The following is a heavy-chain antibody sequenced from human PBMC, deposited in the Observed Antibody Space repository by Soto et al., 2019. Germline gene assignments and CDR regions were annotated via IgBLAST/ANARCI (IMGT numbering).Heavy chain of an antibody. J-gene: IGHJ3*02. D-gene: IGHD3-22*01. CDR3: AREFPYSSGPRGAFDI. Sequence: SETLSLTCTVSGVSVSSGSYYWSWIRQPPGKGLEWIGYIYYSGSTNYNPSLKSRVTISVDTSKNQFSLKLSSVTAADTAVYYCAREFPYSSGPRGAFDIWGQGTMVTVSS. CDR1: GVSVSSGSYY. V-gene: IGHV4-61*01. CDR2: IYYSGST.